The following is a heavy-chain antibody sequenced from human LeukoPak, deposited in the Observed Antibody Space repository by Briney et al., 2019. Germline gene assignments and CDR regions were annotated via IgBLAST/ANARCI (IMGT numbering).Heavy chain of an antibody. Sequence: GRSLRLSCAASGFTFSGYGMHWVRQAPGKGLEWVAVIWYDGSNKYYADSVKGRFTTSRDNSKNTLYLQMNSLRAEDTAVYYCARDSSGLDHWGQGTLVTVSS. D-gene: IGHD2-15*01. J-gene: IGHJ4*01. V-gene: IGHV3-33*01. CDR1: GFTFSGYG. CDR3: ARDSSGLDH. CDR2: IWYDGSNK.